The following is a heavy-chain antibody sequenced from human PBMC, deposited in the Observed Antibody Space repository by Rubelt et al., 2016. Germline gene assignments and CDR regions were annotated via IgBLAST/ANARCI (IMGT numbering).Heavy chain of an antibody. D-gene: IGHD6-19*01. CDR3: ARDDSTGWYSPY. J-gene: IGHJ4*02. V-gene: IGHV3-48*01. CDR1: GFTFSSYS. CDR2: INGNGEYI. Sequence: EVQLVESGGGLVQPGGSLRLSCAASGFTFSSYSMNWVRQAPGKGLEWLSYINGNGEYIYYADSVKGRFTISRDNAKKSVYLQMNSLGADDRAVYFCARDDSTGWYSPYWGQGTLVTVSS.